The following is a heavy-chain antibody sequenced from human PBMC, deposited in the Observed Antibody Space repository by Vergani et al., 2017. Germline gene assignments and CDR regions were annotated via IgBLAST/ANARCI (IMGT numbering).Heavy chain of an antibody. V-gene: IGHV3-30-3*01. CDR3: VRDRGLCAGGRCYTEAWDY. Sequence: QVQLVESGGGVVQPGTSLRLSCVVSGFALNRHAMYWVRQAPGKGLEWVVGISFDGTNEYYPDLVKGRFTISRDIAKNTLYLQVRSLRLEDTGVYHCVRDRGLCAGGRCYTEAWDYWVQGTLVTVSS. J-gene: IGHJ4*02. D-gene: IGHD2-2*02. CDR1: GFALNRHA. CDR2: ISFDGTNE.